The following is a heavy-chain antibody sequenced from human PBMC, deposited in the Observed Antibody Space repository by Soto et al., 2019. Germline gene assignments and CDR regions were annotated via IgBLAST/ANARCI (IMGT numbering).Heavy chain of an antibody. CDR1: GYTFTSYD. CDR2: MNPNSGNT. V-gene: IGHV1-8*01. CDR3: ARGPNRDSYYYCSGSYSYYYYYYMDV. J-gene: IGHJ6*03. D-gene: IGHD3-10*01. Sequence: ASVKVSCKASGYTFTSYDINWVRQATGQGLERMGWMNPNSGNTGYAQKFQGRVTMTRNTSISTAYMELSSLRSEDTAVYYCARGPNRDSYYYCSGSYSYYYYYYMDVSGKGTSVPVSS.